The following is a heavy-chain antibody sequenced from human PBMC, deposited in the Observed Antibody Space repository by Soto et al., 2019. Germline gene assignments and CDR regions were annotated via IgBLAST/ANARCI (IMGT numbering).Heavy chain of an antibody. Sequence: GGSLRLSCAASGFTFSSYSMNWVRQAPGKGLEWVSYISSSSSTIYYADSVKGRFTISRDNAENSLYLQMNSLRAEDTAVYYCARGVYGYFDYWGQGTLVTVSS. CDR1: GFTFSSYS. J-gene: IGHJ4*02. CDR2: ISSSSSTI. V-gene: IGHV3-48*01. D-gene: IGHD3-16*01. CDR3: ARGVYGYFDY.